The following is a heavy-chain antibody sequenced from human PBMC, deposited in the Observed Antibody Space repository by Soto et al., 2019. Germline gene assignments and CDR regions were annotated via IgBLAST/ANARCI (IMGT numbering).Heavy chain of an antibody. J-gene: IGHJ4*02. D-gene: IGHD2-21*02. CDR3: ARDLGGDSSNLARYFDY. CDR2: INPNSGGT. V-gene: IGHV1-2*02. Sequence: ASVKVSCKASGYTFTGYYMHWVRQAPGQGLEWMGWINPNSGGTNYAQEFQGRVTMTRDTSISTAYMELSRLRSDDTAVYYCARDLGGDSSNLARYFDYWRQGPLVTVSS. CDR1: GYTFTGYY.